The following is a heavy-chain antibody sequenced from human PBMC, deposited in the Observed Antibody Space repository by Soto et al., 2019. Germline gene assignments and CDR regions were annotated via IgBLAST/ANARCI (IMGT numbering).Heavy chain of an antibody. CDR2: IYYSGST. CDR3: ARLSRGVVPAGTPTFDY. Sequence: QLQLQESGPGLVKPSETLSLTCTVSGGSISSSSYYWGWIRQPPGKGLEWIGSIYYSGSTYYNPSLKRRVTRSVDTSKNQFSLKRSSVTAADAAVYYCARLSRGVVPAGTPTFDYWGQGTLVTVSS. D-gene: IGHD2-2*01. V-gene: IGHV4-39*01. CDR1: GGSISSSSYY. J-gene: IGHJ4*02.